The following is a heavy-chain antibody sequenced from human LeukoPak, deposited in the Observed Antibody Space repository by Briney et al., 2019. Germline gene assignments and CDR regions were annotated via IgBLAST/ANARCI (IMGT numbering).Heavy chain of an antibody. J-gene: IGHJ4*02. V-gene: IGHV3-48*03. CDR1: GLTFSNFK. D-gene: IGHD3-3*01. CDR3: ARERQNKDFWSGGDY. Sequence: GGSLRLSCAVSGLTFSNFKMNWVRQAPGKGLEWVSYISDSGRTTFYADSVKGRFTISRDNAKNSLYLQMSSLRVEDTAVYYCARERQNKDFWSGGDYWGQGTLVTVSS. CDR2: ISDSGRTT.